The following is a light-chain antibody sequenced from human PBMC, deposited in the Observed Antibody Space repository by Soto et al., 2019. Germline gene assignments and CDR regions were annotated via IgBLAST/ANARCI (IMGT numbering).Light chain of an antibody. Sequence: QSVLTQPPSASGTPGQTVTISCSGGWYNIGKNLGYWYQQFPGTAPKLLIYMTNQRPSGVPDRFYGSKSGSSASLAVSGLRSEDEAVYYCAAWDDSLRAWVFGGGTKLTVL. J-gene: IGLJ3*02. CDR2: MTN. CDR3: AAWDDSLRAWV. V-gene: IGLV1-47*01. CDR1: WYNIGKNL.